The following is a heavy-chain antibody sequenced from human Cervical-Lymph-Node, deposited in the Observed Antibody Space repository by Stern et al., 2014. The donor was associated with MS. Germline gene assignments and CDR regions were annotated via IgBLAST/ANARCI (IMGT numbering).Heavy chain of an antibody. Sequence: QVQLQESGPGLVKPSETLSLTCTVSGGSIGRYYWSWVRQPPGKSLEWIGYIYPNGNPNYNPSLKSRVSMSVDTSKNQFSLNLTSVTAADTAVYYCTRDGRSSLSEYFQTWGQGSLVTVSS. V-gene: IGHV4-4*08. CDR3: TRDGRSSLSEYFQT. D-gene: IGHD6-6*01. J-gene: IGHJ1*01. CDR1: GGSIGRYY. CDR2: IYPNGNP.